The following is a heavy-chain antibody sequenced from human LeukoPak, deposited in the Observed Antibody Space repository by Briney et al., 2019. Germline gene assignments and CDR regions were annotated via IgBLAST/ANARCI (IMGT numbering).Heavy chain of an antibody. CDR2: ISSSGSTI. Sequence: PGGSLRLSCAASGFTFSSYEMNWVRQAPGKGLEWVSYISSSGSTIYYADSVKGRFTISRDNAKNSLYLQMNSLRAEDTAVYYCAKDRRVWFGELIRDFQHWGQGTLVTVSS. J-gene: IGHJ1*01. D-gene: IGHD3-10*01. V-gene: IGHV3-48*03. CDR1: GFTFSSYE. CDR3: AKDRRVWFGELIRDFQH.